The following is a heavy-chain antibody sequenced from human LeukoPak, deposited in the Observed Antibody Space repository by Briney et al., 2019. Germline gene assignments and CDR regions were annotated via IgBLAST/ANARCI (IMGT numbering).Heavy chain of an antibody. Sequence: GGSLRLSCAASGFTFNIYGMHWVRQAPGKGLVWVSRINSDGNSISYADSVKGRFTISRDNAKNTLYLQMNSLRAEDTAVYYCALQSGSLYFSDYWGQGTLVTVSS. CDR1: GFTFNIYG. V-gene: IGHV3-74*01. CDR3: ALQSGSLYFSDY. CDR2: INSDGNSI. J-gene: IGHJ4*02. D-gene: IGHD1-26*01.